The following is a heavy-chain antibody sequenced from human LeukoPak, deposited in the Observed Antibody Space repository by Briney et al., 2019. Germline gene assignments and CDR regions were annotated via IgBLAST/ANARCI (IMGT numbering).Heavy chain of an antibody. CDR1: GGSISSYY. J-gene: IGHJ4*02. V-gene: IGHV4-59*01. CDR3: ARADTAMAEPFDY. Sequence: PSETPSLTCTVSGGSISSYYWSWIRQPPGKGLEWIGYIYYSGSTNYNPSLKSRVTISVDTSKNQFSLKLSSVTAADTAVYYCARADTAMAEPFDYWGQGTLVTVSS. CDR2: IYYSGST. D-gene: IGHD5-18*01.